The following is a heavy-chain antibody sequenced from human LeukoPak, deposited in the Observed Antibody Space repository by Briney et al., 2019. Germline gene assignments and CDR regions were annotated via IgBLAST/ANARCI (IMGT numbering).Heavy chain of an antibody. Sequence: GGSLRLSCTASGFSFNSYEMNWFRQAPGKGLEWISYISSSAGTIYYADSVKGRFTISRDNAKNSLYLQMNSLGAEDSAVYYCVRKTVGAKNWFDPWGQGTLVTVSS. J-gene: IGHJ5*02. V-gene: IGHV3-48*03. D-gene: IGHD1-26*01. CDR2: ISSSAGTI. CDR1: GFSFNSYE. CDR3: VRKTVGAKNWFDP.